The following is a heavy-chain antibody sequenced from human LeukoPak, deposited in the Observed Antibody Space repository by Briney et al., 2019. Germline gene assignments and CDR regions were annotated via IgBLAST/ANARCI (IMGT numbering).Heavy chain of an antibody. CDR2: VKHDGSER. D-gene: IGHD2-15*01. CDR3: ATQQGLEYDISSGGYYFDS. CDR1: GLKNKFW. V-gene: IGHV3-7*01. Sequence: GGSLRLSCAASGLKNKFWMSWVRQAPGKGLEWVANVKHDGSERNYVDSVKGRFTISRDNANNSVFLQMTGLRAEDVAVYYCATQQGLEYDISSGGYYFDSWGKGILVTVSS. J-gene: IGHJ4*02.